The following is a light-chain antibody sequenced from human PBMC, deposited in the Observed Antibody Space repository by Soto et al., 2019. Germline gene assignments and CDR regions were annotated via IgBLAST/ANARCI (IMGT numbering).Light chain of an antibody. CDR3: SSETSDRTLVV. CDR1: NSDVGASNS. J-gene: IGLJ2*01. Sequence: QSVLTQPASVSGSPGQSITISCTGSNSDVGASNSVPWYQQRPGKAPRLIIYDVSNRPSGVSNRFSGSKSGNTASLTISGLQAEDEADYYCSSETSDRTLVVFGGGTKVTVL. CDR2: DVS. V-gene: IGLV2-14*03.